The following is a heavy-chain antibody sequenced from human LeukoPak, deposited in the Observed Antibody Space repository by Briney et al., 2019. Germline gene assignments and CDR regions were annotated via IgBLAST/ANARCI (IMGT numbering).Heavy chain of an antibody. D-gene: IGHD3-22*01. V-gene: IGHV4-4*07. J-gene: IGHJ6*02. CDR2: IYTSGST. Sequence: SETLSLTCTVSGGSISSYYWSWIRQPAGKGLEWIGRIYTSGSTNYNPSLKSRVAMSVDTSKNQFSLKLSSVTAADTAVYYCARALVWYDSSGYNYYYYGMDVWGQGTTVTVSS. CDR3: ARALVWYDSSGYNYYYYGMDV. CDR1: GGSISSYY.